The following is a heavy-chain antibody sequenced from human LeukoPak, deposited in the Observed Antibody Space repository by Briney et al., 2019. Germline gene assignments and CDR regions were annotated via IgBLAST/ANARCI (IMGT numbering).Heavy chain of an antibody. D-gene: IGHD6-6*01. CDR1: GFTVSSNY. V-gene: IGHV3-66*01. Sequence: PGRSLRLSCAASGFTVSSNYMSWVRQAPGKGLEWVSVIYSGGSTYYADSVKGRFTISRDNSKNTLYLQMNSLRAEDTAVYYCARKYSRGAFDIWGQGTMVTVSS. CDR3: ARKYSRGAFDI. CDR2: IYSGGST. J-gene: IGHJ3*02.